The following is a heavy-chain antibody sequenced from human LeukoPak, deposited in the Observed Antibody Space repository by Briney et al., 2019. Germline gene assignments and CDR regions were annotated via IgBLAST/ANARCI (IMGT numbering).Heavy chain of an antibody. CDR1: GFTFSSYW. J-gene: IGHJ4*02. CDR3: ARDAGLGVYYYFDY. D-gene: IGHD6-13*01. Sequence: GGSLRLACAASGFTFSSYWMHWVRQAPGKGLVWVSRINSDGSSTSYADSVKGRFTISRDNAKNTLYLQMNSLRAEDTAVYYCARDAGLGVYYYFDYWGQGTLVTVSS. V-gene: IGHV3-74*01. CDR2: INSDGSST.